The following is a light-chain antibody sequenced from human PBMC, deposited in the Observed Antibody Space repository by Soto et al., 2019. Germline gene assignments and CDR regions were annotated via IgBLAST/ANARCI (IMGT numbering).Light chain of an antibody. CDR1: RSDVGGYNY. Sequence: QSALTQPASVSGSPGQSITISCTGTRSDVGGYNYVSWYQQHPGKAPKLMIYEVSNRPSGVSDRFSGSKSGNMASLTISGLQAEDEADYYCSSYTSSSTYVFGPGTKLTVL. CDR3: SSYTSSSTYV. V-gene: IGLV2-14*01. J-gene: IGLJ1*01. CDR2: EVS.